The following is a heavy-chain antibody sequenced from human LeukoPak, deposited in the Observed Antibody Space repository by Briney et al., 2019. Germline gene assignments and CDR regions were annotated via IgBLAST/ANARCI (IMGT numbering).Heavy chain of an antibody. D-gene: IGHD3-9*01. CDR1: GFTFSSYA. CDR3: AKEDGGYYDILTGYPTPPYFQH. J-gene: IGHJ1*01. Sequence: PGGSLRLSCAASGFTFSSYAMSWVRQAPGKGLEWVSAISGSGGSTYYIDSVEGRFTISRDNSKNTLYLQMNSLRAEDMAVYYCAKEDGGYYDILTGYPTPPYFQHWGQGTLVTVSS. CDR2: ISGSGGST. V-gene: IGHV3-23*01.